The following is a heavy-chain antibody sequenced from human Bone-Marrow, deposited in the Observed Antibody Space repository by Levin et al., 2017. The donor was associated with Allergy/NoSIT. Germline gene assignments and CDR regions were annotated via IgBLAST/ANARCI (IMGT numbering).Heavy chain of an antibody. CDR1: GHTFSNFW. CDR3: ARRVLGLWPNYYRYGMDL. CDR2: VFPGDSDT. J-gene: IGHJ6*02. Sequence: NPGGSLRLSCQVSGHTFSNFWIGWVRQMPGKGLEWMGAVFPGDSDTKYSPAFQGQVTISADKSISTAYLEWSRLKASDTATYYCARRVLGLWPNYYRYGMDLWGQGTTVTVSS. D-gene: IGHD3-10*01. V-gene: IGHV5-51*01.